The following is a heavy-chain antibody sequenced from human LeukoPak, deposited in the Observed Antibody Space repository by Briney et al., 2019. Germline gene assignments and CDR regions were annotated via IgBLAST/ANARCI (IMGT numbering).Heavy chain of an antibody. Sequence: SGPTLVNPTQTLTLTCTFSGFSLTTSGVGVGWIRQPPGKALEWLALIYWDDDNRYSPSLKSRLTITKDTSKNKVVLTMTKMDPVDKATYYCAHFIGPQNFHHWGEGTLVTVSS. CDR3: AHFIGPQNFHH. CDR1: GFSLTTSGVG. J-gene: IGHJ1*01. V-gene: IGHV2-5*02. CDR2: IYWDDDN. D-gene: IGHD1-26*01.